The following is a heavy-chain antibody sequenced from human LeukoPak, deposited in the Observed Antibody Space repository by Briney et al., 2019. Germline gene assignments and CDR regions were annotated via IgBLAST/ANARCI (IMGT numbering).Heavy chain of an antibody. D-gene: IGHD3-22*01. CDR2: ISAYNGNT. CDR3: ATQGKHSYDSNRSGYFQH. V-gene: IGHV1-18*01. Sequence: ASVKVSCKASGYTFTSYGISWVRQAPGQGLEWMGWISAYNGNTNYAQKFQGRVTMTRDTSISTAYMELSRLRSDDTAVYYCATQGKHSYDSNRSGYFQHWGQGTLVTVSS. CDR1: GYTFTSYG. J-gene: IGHJ1*01.